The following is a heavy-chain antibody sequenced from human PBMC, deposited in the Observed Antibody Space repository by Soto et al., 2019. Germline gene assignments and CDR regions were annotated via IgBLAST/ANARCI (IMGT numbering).Heavy chain of an antibody. D-gene: IGHD6-19*01. CDR3: AKEGPAVAGYYSDY. Sequence: GGSLRLSCAASGFTFSSYGVNWVRQAPGKGLEWVAVISYDGSSKYYAASVKGRFTISRDNSKNTLYLQMNSLRAEDTAVYYCAKEGPAVAGYYSDYWGQGALVTVSS. V-gene: IGHV3-30*18. J-gene: IGHJ4*02. CDR1: GFTFSSYG. CDR2: ISYDGSSK.